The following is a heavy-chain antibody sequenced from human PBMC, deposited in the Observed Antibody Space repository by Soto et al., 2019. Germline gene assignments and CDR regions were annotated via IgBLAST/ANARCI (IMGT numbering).Heavy chain of an antibody. D-gene: IGHD6-19*01. CDR3: ARDLHSGGWYGDDY. CDR2: IIPILGIA. V-gene: IGHV1-69*08. CDR1: GGTFSSYT. J-gene: IGHJ4*02. Sequence: QVQLVQSGAEVKKPGSSVKVSCKASGGTFSSYTISWVRQAPGQGLEWMGRIIPILGIANYAQKFQGRVTITADKSTSTAYMELSSLRSEDTAVYYCARDLHSGGWYGDDYWGQGTLVTVSS.